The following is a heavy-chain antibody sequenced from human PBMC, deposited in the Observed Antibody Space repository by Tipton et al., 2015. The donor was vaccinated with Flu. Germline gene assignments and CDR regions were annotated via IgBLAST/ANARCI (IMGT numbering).Heavy chain of an antibody. CDR3: ATLTGDDY. D-gene: IGHD7-27*01. CDR2: ISSRGDTI. V-gene: IGHV3-48*03. J-gene: IGHJ4*02. CDR1: GFSFSSYE. Sequence: GSLRLSCAAFGFSFSSYEMNWVRQAPGKGLEWLSYISSRGDTISYADPVRGRFTISRDYAKNSLYLQLNSLRAEDTALYYCATLTGDDYWGQGNLVTVSS.